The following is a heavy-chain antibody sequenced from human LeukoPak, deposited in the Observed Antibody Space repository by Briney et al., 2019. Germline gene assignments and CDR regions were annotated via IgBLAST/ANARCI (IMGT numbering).Heavy chain of an antibody. CDR1: GFTFSSYA. D-gene: IGHD3-16*01. J-gene: IGHJ3*02. CDR2: ISGSGGST. Sequence: GASLRLSCAASGFTFSSYAMSWVRQAPGKGLEWVSAISGSGGSTYYADSVKGRFTISRDNSKNTLYLQMNSLRAEDTAVYYCAEDQGGAFDIWGQGTMVTVSS. CDR3: AEDQGGAFDI. V-gene: IGHV3-23*01.